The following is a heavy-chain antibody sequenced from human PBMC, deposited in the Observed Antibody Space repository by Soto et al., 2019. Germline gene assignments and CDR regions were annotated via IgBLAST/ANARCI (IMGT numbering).Heavy chain of an antibody. CDR2: ISSSGSTI. CDR1: GFTFSDYY. CDR3: ARVYGDYDLGWFDP. D-gene: IGHD4-17*01. Sequence: GGSLRLSCAASGFTFSDYYMSWVRQAPGKGLEWVSYISSSGSTIYYADSVKGRFTISRDNAKNSLYLQMNSLRAEDTAVYYCARVYGDYDLGWFDPWGQGPLVTVSS. V-gene: IGHV3-11*01. J-gene: IGHJ5*02.